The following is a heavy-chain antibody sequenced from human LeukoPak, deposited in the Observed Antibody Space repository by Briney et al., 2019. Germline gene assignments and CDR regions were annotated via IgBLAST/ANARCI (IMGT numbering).Heavy chain of an antibody. CDR3: ARVRRDGYNSPDY. J-gene: IGHJ4*02. D-gene: IGHD5-24*01. CDR2: IYYSGST. Sequence: SETLSLTCTVSGGSITSYYWSWIRHPPGKGLECIGYIYYSGSTYYNPSLKSRVTISVDTSKNQFSLKLSSVTAADTAVYYCARVRRDGYNSPDYWGQGTLVPVSS. V-gene: IGHV4-59*01. CDR1: GGSITSYY.